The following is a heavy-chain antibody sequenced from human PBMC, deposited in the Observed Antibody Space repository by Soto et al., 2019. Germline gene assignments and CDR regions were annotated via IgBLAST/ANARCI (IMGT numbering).Heavy chain of an antibody. J-gene: IGHJ6*02. CDR3: ARDGGITIFGVVISPSNYGMDV. V-gene: IGHV1-46*01. CDR1: GYTFTSYY. Sequence: GASVKVSCKASGYTFTSYYMHWVRQAPGQGLEWMGIINPSGGSTSYAQKFQGRVTMTRDTSTSTVYMELSSLRSEDTAVYYCARDGGITIFGVVISPSNYGMDVWGQGTTVTVSS. D-gene: IGHD3-3*01. CDR2: INPSGGST.